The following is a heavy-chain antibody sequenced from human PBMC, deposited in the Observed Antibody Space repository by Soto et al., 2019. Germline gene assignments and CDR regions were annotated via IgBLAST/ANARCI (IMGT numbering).Heavy chain of an antibody. CDR1: GYTFTSYG. J-gene: IGHJ4*02. V-gene: IGHV1-18*01. D-gene: IGHD3-22*01. Sequence: ASVKVSCKASGYTFTSYGISWVRQAPGQGLEWKGWISAYNGNTNYAQKLQGRVTMTTDTSTSTAYMELSSLRSDDTAVYYCARSSPYVDYDSSGYEGGPGHPFDYWGQGTLVTVSS. CDR2: ISAYNGNT. CDR3: ARSSPYVDYDSSGYEGGPGHPFDY.